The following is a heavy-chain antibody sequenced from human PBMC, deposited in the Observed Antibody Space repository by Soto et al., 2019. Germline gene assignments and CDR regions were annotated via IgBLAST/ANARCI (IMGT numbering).Heavy chain of an antibody. J-gene: IGHJ6*02. CDR2: ISYDGSNK. D-gene: IGHD3-10*01. CDR3: AKDLVRGVRDYYYYGMDV. V-gene: IGHV3-30*18. Sequence: GSLRLSCAASGFTFSSYGMHWVRQAPGKGLEWVAVISYDGSNKYYADSVKGRFTISRDNSKNTLYLQMNSLRAEDTAVYYCAKDLVRGVRDYYYYGMDVRGQGTTVTVSS. CDR1: GFTFSSYG.